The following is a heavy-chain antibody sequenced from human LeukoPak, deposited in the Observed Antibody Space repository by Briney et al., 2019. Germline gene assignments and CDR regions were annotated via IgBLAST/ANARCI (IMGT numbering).Heavy chain of an antibody. CDR3: ARSYGDYGNHYYYMDV. CDR2: INPNSGGT. Sequence: ASXXVSCKASGYTFTGYYMHWVRQAPGQGLEWMGRINPNSGGTNYAQKFQGRVTMTRDTSISTAYMELSRLRSDDTAVYYCARSYGDYGNHYYYMDVWGKGTTVTVSS. V-gene: IGHV1-2*06. CDR1: GYTFTGYY. D-gene: IGHD4-17*01. J-gene: IGHJ6*03.